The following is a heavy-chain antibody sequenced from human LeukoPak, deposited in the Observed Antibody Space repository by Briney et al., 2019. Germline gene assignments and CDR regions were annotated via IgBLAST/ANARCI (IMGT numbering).Heavy chain of an antibody. CDR2: INPSGGST. Sequence: GASVKVSCKASGYTFTTYYMNWLRQAPGQRLKGLGIINPSGGSTSYAQKFQGRVTMTRDTSTSTVYMELSSLRSEDTAVYYCARDLGPYNQDYWGQGTLVTVSS. CDR3: ARDLGPYNQDY. CDR1: GYTFTTYY. J-gene: IGHJ4*02. D-gene: IGHD1-14*01. V-gene: IGHV1-46*01.